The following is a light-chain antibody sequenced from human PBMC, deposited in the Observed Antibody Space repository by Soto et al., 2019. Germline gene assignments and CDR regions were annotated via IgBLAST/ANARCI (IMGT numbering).Light chain of an antibody. J-gene: IGLJ2*01. CDR2: SDN. V-gene: IGLV1-44*01. Sequence: QSVLTQPPSASGTPGQRVTISCSGSSSNIGTNTVIWYQQLPGAAPKLLIYSDNQRPSVVPDRFSGSKSGTSASLAISGLQSEDEADYYCAAWDVSLVVFGGVTKLTVL. CDR3: AAWDVSLVV. CDR1: SSNIGTNT.